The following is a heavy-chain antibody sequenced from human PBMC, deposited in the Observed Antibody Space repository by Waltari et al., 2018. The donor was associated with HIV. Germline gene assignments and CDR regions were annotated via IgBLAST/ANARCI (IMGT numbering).Heavy chain of an antibody. CDR1: GFTVSSNY. V-gene: IGHV3-53*01. D-gene: IGHD3-3*01. CDR3: ARDIPFEYDFWSGYYTHRGMDV. Sequence: EVQLVESGGGLIQPGGSLRLSCAASGFTVSSNYMSWVRQAPGKGLEWVSVIYGGGSKNYEDSVKGRFTISRDNSKNTLYLQMNSLRAEDTAVYYCARDIPFEYDFWSGYYTHRGMDVWGQGTTVTVSS. J-gene: IGHJ6*02. CDR2: IYGGGSK.